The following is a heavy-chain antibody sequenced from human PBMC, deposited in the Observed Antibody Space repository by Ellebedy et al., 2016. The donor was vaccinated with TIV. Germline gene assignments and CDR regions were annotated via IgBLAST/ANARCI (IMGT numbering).Heavy chain of an antibody. D-gene: IGHD3-16*01. CDR2: INPDGSAA. Sequence: PGGSLRLSCTASAITFSNYYMIWIRQAPGKGLEWVAHINPDGSAAYYVDSVKGRFTISRDNAKRSLFLQMNSLRVDDTAVYYCVTWGQSYGRWGQGSLVTISS. CDR3: VTWGQSYGR. CDR1: AITFSNYY. V-gene: IGHV3-7*03. J-gene: IGHJ4*02.